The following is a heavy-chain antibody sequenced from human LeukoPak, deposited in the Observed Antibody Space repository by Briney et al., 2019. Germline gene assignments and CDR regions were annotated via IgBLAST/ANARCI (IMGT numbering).Heavy chain of an antibody. J-gene: IGHJ6*03. V-gene: IGHV3-48*03. CDR2: ISSSGSTI. CDR3: ASQPVYYYMDV. Sequence: PGGSLRLSCTASGFIFNAYMMDWVRQAPGKGLEWVSYISSSGSTIYYADSVKGRFTISRDNAKNSLYLQMNSLRAEDTAVYYCASQPVYYYMDVWGKGTTVTVSS. CDR1: GFIFNAYM.